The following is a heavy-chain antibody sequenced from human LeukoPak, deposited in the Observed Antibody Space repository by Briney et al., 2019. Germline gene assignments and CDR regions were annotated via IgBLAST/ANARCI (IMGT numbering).Heavy chain of an antibody. CDR1: GGSISSGGYY. Sequence: PSQTLSLTCTVSGGSISSGGYYWSWIRQPPGKGLEWIGYIYHSGSTYYNPSLKSRVTISVDRSKNQFSLKLSSVTAADTAVYYCARHVYCSSTSCQYYFDYWGQGTLVTVSS. D-gene: IGHD2-2*01. V-gene: IGHV4-30-2*01. CDR2: IYHSGST. J-gene: IGHJ4*02. CDR3: ARHVYCSSTSCQYYFDY.